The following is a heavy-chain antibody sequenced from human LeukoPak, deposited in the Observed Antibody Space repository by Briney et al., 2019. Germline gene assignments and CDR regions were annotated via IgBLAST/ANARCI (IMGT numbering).Heavy chain of an antibody. J-gene: IGHJ4*02. Sequence: GGSLRLSCAASGFIISTYAMNWVRQAPGQGLEWVSTITGGGGITYYADSVKGRFTTSRDNSKNTLSLQMSNLRAEDTAVYYCARETTTYDFWGQGTLVTVSS. D-gene: IGHD4-17*01. V-gene: IGHV3-23*01. CDR2: ITGGGGIT. CDR3: ARETTTYDF. CDR1: GFIISTYA.